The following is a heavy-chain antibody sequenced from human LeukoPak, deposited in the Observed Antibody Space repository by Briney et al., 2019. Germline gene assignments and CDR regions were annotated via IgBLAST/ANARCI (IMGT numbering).Heavy chain of an antibody. Sequence: SETLSLTCTVSGGSISSYYWSWIRQPAGKGLEWIGRIYTSGSTNYNPSLKSRVTMSVDTSKNQFSLKPSSVTAADTAVYYCARVLYGGNSKLWFDPWGQGTLVTVSS. D-gene: IGHD4-23*01. V-gene: IGHV4-4*07. CDR1: GGSISSYY. CDR3: ARVLYGGNSKLWFDP. J-gene: IGHJ5*02. CDR2: IYTSGST.